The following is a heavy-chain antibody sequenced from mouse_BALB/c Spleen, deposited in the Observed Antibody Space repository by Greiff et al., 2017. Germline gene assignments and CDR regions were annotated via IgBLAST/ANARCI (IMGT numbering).Heavy chain of an antibody. CDR3: ARCDGYYRYFDY. CDR1: GYTFSSYW. J-gene: IGHJ2*01. CDR2: ILPGSGST. V-gene: IGHV1-9*01. D-gene: IGHD2-3*01. Sequence: VQLHQSGAELMKPGASVKISCKATGYTFSSYWIEWVKQRPGHGLEWIGEILPGSGSTNYNEKFKGKATFTADTSSNTAYMQLSSLTSEDSAVYYCARCDGYYRYFDYWGQGTTLTVSS.